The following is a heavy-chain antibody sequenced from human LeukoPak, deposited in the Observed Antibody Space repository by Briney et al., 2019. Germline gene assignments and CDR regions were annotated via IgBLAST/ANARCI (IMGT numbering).Heavy chain of an antibody. D-gene: IGHD3-22*01. CDR3: ACANYYDISGYYLPEYFQH. CDR2: ISAYNGNT. Sequence: GASVKVSCKASGYAFTSYGISWVRQAPGQGLEWMGWISAYNGNTNYAQKLQGRVTMTTDTSTSTAYMELRSLRSDDTAVYYCACANYYDISGYYLPEYFQHWGQGTLVTVSS. CDR1: GYAFTSYG. V-gene: IGHV1-18*01. J-gene: IGHJ1*01.